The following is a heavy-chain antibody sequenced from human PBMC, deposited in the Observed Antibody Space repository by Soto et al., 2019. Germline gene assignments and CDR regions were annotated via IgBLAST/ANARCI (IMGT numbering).Heavy chain of an antibody. Sequence: EVQLVESGGELVQPGGSLKLSCAASGFSFSASAMHWVRQASGKGLEWVGRIRGKGHNYVKAYVAAVDGKFTISREESKNTTYLQMNSLKTEETAGHYCTPFSYDTSGYYPSVYWGQGTLVTVSS. D-gene: IGHD3-22*01. CDR2: IRGKGHNYVK. V-gene: IGHV3-73*01. J-gene: IGHJ4*02. CDR3: TPFSYDTSGYYPSVY. CDR1: GFSFSASA.